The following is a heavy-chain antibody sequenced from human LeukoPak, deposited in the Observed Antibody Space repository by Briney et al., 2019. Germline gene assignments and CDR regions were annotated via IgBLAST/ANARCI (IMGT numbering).Heavy chain of an antibody. D-gene: IGHD3-16*01. CDR1: GGSISSYY. CDR3: ASLFGGVIAY. CDR2: IYYSGST. J-gene: IGHJ4*02. Sequence: PSETLSLTCTVSGGSISSYYWSWIRQPPGKGLEWIGYIYYSGSTNYNPSLKSRVTISVDTSKNQFSLKLSSVTAADTAVYYCASLFGGVIAYWGQGTLVTVPS. V-gene: IGHV4-59*01.